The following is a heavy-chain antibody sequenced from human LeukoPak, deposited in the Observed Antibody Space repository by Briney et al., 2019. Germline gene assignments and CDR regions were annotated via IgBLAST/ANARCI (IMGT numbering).Heavy chain of an antibody. Sequence: SETLSLTCTVSGGSISNYYWNWIRQPPGKGLEWIGYIYYSGSTNYNPSLKSRVTISVDTSKNQFSLKLSSVTAADTAVYYCARLQPSGTTNYWGQGTLVTVSS. CDR2: IYYSGST. D-gene: IGHD1-1*01. V-gene: IGHV4-59*08. CDR3: ARLQPSGTTNY. J-gene: IGHJ4*02. CDR1: GGSISNYY.